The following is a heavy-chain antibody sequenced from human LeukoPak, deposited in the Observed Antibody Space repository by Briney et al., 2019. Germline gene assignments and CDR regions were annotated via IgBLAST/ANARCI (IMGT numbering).Heavy chain of an antibody. Sequence: ASVKVSCKASGYTFTSYGISWVRQAPGQGLEWMGWISAYNDNTYFAQKPQDRVTMTTDTSTNTAYMELRSLRSDDTAVYYCARDQNVGQLVQKFWGQGTLVTVSS. V-gene: IGHV1-18*04. D-gene: IGHD6-13*01. CDR3: ARDQNVGQLVQKF. CDR2: ISAYNDNT. CDR1: GYTFTSYG. J-gene: IGHJ4*02.